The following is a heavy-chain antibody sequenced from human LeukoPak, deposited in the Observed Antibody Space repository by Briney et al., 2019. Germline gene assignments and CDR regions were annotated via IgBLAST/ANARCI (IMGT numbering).Heavy chain of an antibody. CDR1: GFTFSSYS. CDR2: ISSSSSYI. D-gene: IGHD2-21*02. Sequence: PGGSLRLSCAASGFTFSSYSMNWVRQAPGKGLEWVSSISSSSSYIYYADSVKGRFTISRDNAKNTLYLQMNSLRAEDTAVYYCAKDTLSYCGGDCPFDYWGQGTLVTVSS. V-gene: IGHV3-21*04. J-gene: IGHJ4*02. CDR3: AKDTLSYCGGDCPFDY.